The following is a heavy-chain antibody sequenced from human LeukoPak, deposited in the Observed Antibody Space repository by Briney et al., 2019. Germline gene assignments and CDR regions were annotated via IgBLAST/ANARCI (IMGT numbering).Heavy chain of an antibody. J-gene: IGHJ6*03. CDR3: ARVPNSSSCDAKYYYYYMDV. CDR2: INPNSGGT. Sequence: ASVKVSCKASGYTFTGYYMHWVRQAPGQGLEWMGWINPNSGGTNYAQKFQGRVTMTRDTSISTAYMELSRLRSDDTAVYYCARVPNSSSCDAKYYYYYMDVWGKGTTVTVSS. V-gene: IGHV1-2*02. CDR1: GYTFTGYY. D-gene: IGHD6-13*01.